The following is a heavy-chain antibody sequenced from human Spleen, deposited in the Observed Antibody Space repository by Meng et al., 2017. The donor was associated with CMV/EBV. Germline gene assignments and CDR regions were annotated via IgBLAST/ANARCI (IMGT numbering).Heavy chain of an antibody. CDR3: ARGPRVAGSSAIDL. D-gene: IGHD6-6*01. V-gene: IGHV4-34*01. CDR1: GESFSDYY. J-gene: IGHJ5*02. CDR2: INESGNT. Sequence: GSLRLSCAVYGESFSDYYWTWVRQPPGKGLEWIGEINESGNTNGNASLKSRVTISIDRSKNQFSLRLNSVTAADTAIYYCARGPRVAGSSAIDLWGQGMLVTVSS.